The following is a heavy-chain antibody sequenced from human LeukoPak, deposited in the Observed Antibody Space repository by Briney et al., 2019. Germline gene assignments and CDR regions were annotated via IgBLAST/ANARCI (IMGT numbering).Heavy chain of an antibody. CDR3: ARISLGAIWGYYYGMDV. CDR2: IIPIFDTA. J-gene: IGHJ6*02. V-gene: IGHV1-69*13. CDR1: GGTFSSYS. D-gene: IGHD1-26*01. Sequence: SVKVSCTASGGTFSSYSISWVRQAPGQGLEWMGGIIPIFDTADYAQKFQGRVTITADESTSTAYMELSSLRSEDTAVFYCARISLGAIWGYYYGMDVWGQGTTVTVSS.